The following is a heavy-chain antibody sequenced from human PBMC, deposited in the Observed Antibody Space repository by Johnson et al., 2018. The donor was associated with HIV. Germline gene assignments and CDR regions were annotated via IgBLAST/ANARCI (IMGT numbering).Heavy chain of an antibody. CDR2: IYSGGST. CDR3: ARGTGTYDAFDI. J-gene: IGHJ3*02. CDR1: GFTVSSNY. D-gene: IGHD1-1*01. Sequence: VQLVESGGGLIQPGGSLRLSCAASGFTVSSNYMSWVRQAPGKGLEWVSVIYSGGSTYYADSVKGRFTISRDNSKKTRYLQLMSLRAEDTTVYYCARGTGTYDAFDIWGQGTMVTVSS. V-gene: IGHV3-53*01.